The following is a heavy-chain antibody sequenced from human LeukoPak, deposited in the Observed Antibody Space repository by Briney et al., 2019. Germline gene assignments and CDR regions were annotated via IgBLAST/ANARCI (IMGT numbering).Heavy chain of an antibody. CDR2: IIPIFGTA. J-gene: IGHJ4*02. CDR3: ARRWYSSGWYFDY. V-gene: IGHV1-69*13. CDR1: GGTFSSYA. D-gene: IGHD6-19*01. Sequence: SVKVSCKASGGTFSSYAISWVRQAPGQGLEWMGGIIPIFGTANYAQKFQGRVTITADESTSTAYMELSSLRSEDTAVYYRARRWYSSGWYFDYWGQGTLVTVSS.